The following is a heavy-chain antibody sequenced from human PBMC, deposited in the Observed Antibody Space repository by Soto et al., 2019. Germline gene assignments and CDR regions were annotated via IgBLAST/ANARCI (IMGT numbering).Heavy chain of an antibody. V-gene: IGHV1-18*01. CDR1: GYTFSRFG. Sequence: QVQLVQSGAAVKKPGASVKVSCKASGYTFSRFGFSWVRQAPGQGLEWMGLVSAYNGNTNYAQKFQGRLTRTTDTSTSSVYVELSSLRADDTAVYYCARDDVVGGCICYSKDAQTFFDYWGQGTLVTVSS. CDR3: ARDDVVGGCICYSKDAQTFFDY. J-gene: IGHJ4*02. D-gene: IGHD2-15*01. CDR2: VSAYNGNT.